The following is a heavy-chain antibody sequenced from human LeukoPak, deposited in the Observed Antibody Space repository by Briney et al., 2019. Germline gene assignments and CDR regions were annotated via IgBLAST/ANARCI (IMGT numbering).Heavy chain of an antibody. CDR2: IYSGGNT. D-gene: IGHD3-16*01. J-gene: IGHJ2*01. V-gene: IGHV3-NL1*01. Sequence: GRSLRLSCSASGFTFDDYAMHWVRQAPGKGLEWVSVIYSGGNTYYADSVKGRFTISRDNSQNTLYLEMNSLRYEDTALYYCAREAAWGNWYIDLWGRGTLVTVSS. CDR1: GFTFDDYA. CDR3: AREAAWGNWYIDL.